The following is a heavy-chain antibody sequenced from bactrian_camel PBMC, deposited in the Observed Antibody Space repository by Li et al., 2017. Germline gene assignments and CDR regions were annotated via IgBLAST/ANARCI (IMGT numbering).Heavy chain of an antibody. CDR1: GHSSNTFC. Sequence: VQLVESGGGSVQTGGSLGLSCAASGHSSNTFCMGWFRRVPGLEREGVAGIGIDGRTAYADSVKGRFTISQDKAKSIVYLQMNSLQPEDTGVYSCAADKSYGGWQKGTQVTVS. J-gene: IGHJ4*01. CDR2: IGIDGRT. V-gene: IGHV3S53*01. D-gene: IGHD2*01.